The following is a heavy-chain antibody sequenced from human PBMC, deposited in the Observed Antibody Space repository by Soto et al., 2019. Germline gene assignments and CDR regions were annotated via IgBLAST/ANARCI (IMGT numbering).Heavy chain of an antibody. CDR3: ARENYGYDAFDI. V-gene: IGHV4-59*01. D-gene: IGHD4-17*01. J-gene: IGHJ3*02. CDR1: GGSISSYY. Sequence: QVQLQESGPGLVKPSETLSLTCTVSGGSISSYYWSWIRQPPGQGLEWIGYIYYSGSTNYNPSLKSRVTISVDTSKNQFSLKLSSVTAADTAVYYCARENYGYDAFDIWGQGTMVTVSS. CDR2: IYYSGST.